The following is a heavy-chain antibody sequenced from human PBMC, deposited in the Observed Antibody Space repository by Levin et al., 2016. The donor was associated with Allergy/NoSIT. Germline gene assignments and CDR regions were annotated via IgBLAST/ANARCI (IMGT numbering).Heavy chain of an antibody. J-gene: IGHJ4*02. CDR1: GFTFSSYS. CDR3: AKRNSSGWYLFDY. Sequence: GESLKISCAASGFTFSSYSMNWVRQAPGKGLEWVSSISSSSSYIYYADSVKGRFTISRDNSKNTLYLQMNSLRAEDTAVYYCAKRNSSGWYLFDYWGQGTLVTVSS. V-gene: IGHV3-21*04. D-gene: IGHD6-19*01. CDR2: ISSSSSYI.